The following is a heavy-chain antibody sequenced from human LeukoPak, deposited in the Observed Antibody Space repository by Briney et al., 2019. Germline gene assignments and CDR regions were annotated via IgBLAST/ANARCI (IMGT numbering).Heavy chain of an antibody. J-gene: IGHJ4*02. Sequence: GGSLRLSCAASGFTFSSYWMTWVRQAPGKGLEWVANIKEDGTAEYYVDSVKGRFTVSRDNTKNSLRLQMNSLRAEDTAVYYCVRYCRSVSCYNEVLDYWGQGTLVTVFS. CDR1: GFTFSSYW. CDR2: IKEDGTAE. V-gene: IGHV3-7*01. CDR3: VRYCRSVSCYNEVLDY. D-gene: IGHD2-2*02.